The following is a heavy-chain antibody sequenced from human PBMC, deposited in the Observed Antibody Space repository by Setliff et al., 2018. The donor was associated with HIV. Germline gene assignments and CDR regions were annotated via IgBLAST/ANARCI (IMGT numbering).Heavy chain of an antibody. D-gene: IGHD3-9*01. CDR1: GGSFSSYY. V-gene: IGHV4-59*10. Sequence: SETLSLTCAVYGGSFSSYYWSWIRQPAGRGLEWIGRIYSSGTTNYNPSLKSRVTMSVDTSKNQFSLKLTSVTAADTAVYYCAKTIGRYFDIFDNWGQGTLVTVSS. CDR3: AKTIGRYFDIFDN. J-gene: IGHJ4*02. CDR2: IYSSGTT.